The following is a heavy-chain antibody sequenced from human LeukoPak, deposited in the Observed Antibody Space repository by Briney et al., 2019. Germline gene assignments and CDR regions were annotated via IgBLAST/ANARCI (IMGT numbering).Heavy chain of an antibody. CDR2: IIPIFGTA. V-gene: IGHV1-69*13. Sequence: SVKVSCKTSGYTFTNYDINWVRQATGQGLEWMGGIIPIFGTANYAQKFQGRVTITADESTSTAYMELSSLRSEDTAVYYCARVLWSVNYYYYYGMDVWGQGTTVTVSS. J-gene: IGHJ6*02. D-gene: IGHD3-3*01. CDR1: GYTFTNYD. CDR3: ARVLWSVNYYYYYGMDV.